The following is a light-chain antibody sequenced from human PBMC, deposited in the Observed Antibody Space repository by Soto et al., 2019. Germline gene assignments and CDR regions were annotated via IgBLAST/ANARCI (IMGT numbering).Light chain of an antibody. CDR1: QSVRSN. J-gene: IGKJ4*01. V-gene: IGKV3-15*01. CDR2: AAS. CDR3: QHYDHWPLT. Sequence: EIVMTQSPATLSVSPGERVTLSCRASQSVRSNLAWYQQIPGQAPRLLIYAASTRATGIPDRFSGSGSGTEFTLTISSLQSEDVAIYSCQHYDHWPLTFGGGTKVEIK.